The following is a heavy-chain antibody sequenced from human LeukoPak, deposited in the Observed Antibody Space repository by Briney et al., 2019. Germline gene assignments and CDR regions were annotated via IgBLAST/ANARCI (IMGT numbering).Heavy chain of an antibody. Sequence: PSQTLSLTCTVSGGSISSGGYYRSWIRQHPGKGLEWIGYIYYSGSTYYNPSLKSRVTISVDTSKNQFSLKLSSVTAADTAVYYCARSIYDSSGYWQVGGNWFDPWGQGTLVTVSS. D-gene: IGHD3-22*01. J-gene: IGHJ5*02. CDR2: IYYSGST. CDR1: GGSISSGGYY. V-gene: IGHV4-31*03. CDR3: ARSIYDSSGYWQVGGNWFDP.